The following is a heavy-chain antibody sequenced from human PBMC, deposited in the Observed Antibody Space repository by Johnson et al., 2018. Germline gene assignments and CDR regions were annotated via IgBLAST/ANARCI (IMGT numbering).Heavy chain of an antibody. CDR3: ARDSCAYSSSCQKVAFDI. D-gene: IGHD6-13*01. J-gene: IGHJ3*02. CDR2: ISYDGSNK. V-gene: IGHV3-30-3*01. Sequence: MHWVRQAPGKGLEWVAVISYDGSNKYYADSVKGRFTISRDNSKNTLYLQMNSLRAEDTAVYYCARDSCAYSSSCQKVAFDIWGQGTMVTVSS.